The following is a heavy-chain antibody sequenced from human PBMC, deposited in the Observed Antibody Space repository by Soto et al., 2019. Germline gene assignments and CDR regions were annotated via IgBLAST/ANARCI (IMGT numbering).Heavy chain of an antibody. CDR3: ARGGEIGGYFDWLDYYYGMDV. J-gene: IGHJ6*02. CDR2: ISSSSSYI. CDR1: GFTFSSYS. D-gene: IGHD3-9*01. Sequence: GGSLRLSCAASGFTFSSYSMNWVRQAPGTGLEWVSSISSSSSYIYYADSVKGRFTISRDNAKNSLYLQMNSLRAEDTAVYYCARGGEIGGYFDWLDYYYGMDVWGQVTTVTVSS. V-gene: IGHV3-21*01.